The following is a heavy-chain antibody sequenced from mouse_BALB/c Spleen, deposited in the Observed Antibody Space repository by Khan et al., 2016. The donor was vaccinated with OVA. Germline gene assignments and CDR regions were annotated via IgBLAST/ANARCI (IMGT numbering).Heavy chain of an antibody. CDR3: ARAYYGNYREAMDY. Sequence: QVQLQQSGPGLVAPSQSLSITCTVSGFSLTGYGVNWVRQPPGKGLEGLGMKWGDGSKDYNSALKSRLSLSKENSNSKVFLKMNSLQTDYTAWYYCARAYYGNYREAMDYWGQGTSVTVSS. J-gene: IGHJ4*01. CDR1: GFSLTGYG. D-gene: IGHD2-10*01. CDR2: KWGDGSK. V-gene: IGHV2-6-7*01.